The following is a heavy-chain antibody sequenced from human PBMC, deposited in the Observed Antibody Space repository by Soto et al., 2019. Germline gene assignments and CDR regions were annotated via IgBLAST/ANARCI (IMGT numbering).Heavy chain of an antibody. J-gene: IGHJ4*02. CDR1: GGSISSYY. CDR2: IYPSGSP. V-gene: IGHV4-4*07. CDR3: ARDEFWGRRTHDX. Sequence: PSETLSLTFTVSGGSISSYYWSWIRQPPGKGLEWIWRIYPSGSPNYNPSLKSRVAMSVDTSNNQFSLKLKLTSVTAADAAVYYCARDEFWGRRTHDXWGQVILVTVSX. D-gene: IGHD3-3*01.